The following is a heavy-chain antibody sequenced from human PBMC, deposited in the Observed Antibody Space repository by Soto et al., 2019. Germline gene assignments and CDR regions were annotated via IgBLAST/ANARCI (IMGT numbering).Heavy chain of an antibody. CDR1: GGTFSSYT. V-gene: IGHV1-18*01. CDR3: ARDIDGYNLPDY. D-gene: IGHD5-12*01. Sequence: ASVKVSCKASGGTFSSYTISWVRQAPGQGLEWMGWISAYNGNTNYAQKLQGRVTMTTDTSTSTAYMELRSLRSDDTAVYYCARDIDGYNLPDYWGQGTLVTVSS. J-gene: IGHJ4*02. CDR2: ISAYNGNT.